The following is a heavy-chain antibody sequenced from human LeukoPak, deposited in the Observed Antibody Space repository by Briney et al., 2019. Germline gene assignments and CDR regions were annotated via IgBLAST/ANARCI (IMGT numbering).Heavy chain of an antibody. CDR1: GYTFTAYY. Sequence: ASVKVSCKASGYTFTAYYVHWVRQAPGQGLEWMAWIGSYEGDTYSARKFQDRITVTTDTSTGTVYMHLRSLRSDDTAVYYCARDFWNFDDSGGYNRDFDSWGQGTLVIVSS. CDR3: ARDFWNFDDSGGYNRDFDS. J-gene: IGHJ5*01. V-gene: IGHV1-18*04. D-gene: IGHD3-10*01. CDR2: IGSYEGDT.